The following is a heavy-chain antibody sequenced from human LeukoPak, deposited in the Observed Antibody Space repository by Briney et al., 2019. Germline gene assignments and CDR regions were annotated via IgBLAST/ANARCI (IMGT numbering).Heavy chain of an antibody. V-gene: IGHV3-30*03. CDR1: GFTFSSYG. CDR2: ISYDGRNE. Sequence: GRSLRLSCAASGFTFSSYGIHWVRQSPGKGLEWVAFISYDGRNEYYAESVKGRFTISRDNSKNTLYLQMNSLRPEDTAVYYCARDLIAVAASSYWGQGTLVTVSS. CDR3: ARDLIAVAASSY. D-gene: IGHD6-19*01. J-gene: IGHJ4*02.